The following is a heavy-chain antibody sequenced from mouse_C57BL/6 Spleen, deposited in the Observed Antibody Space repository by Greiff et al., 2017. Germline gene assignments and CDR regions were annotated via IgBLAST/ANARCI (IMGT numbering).Heavy chain of an antibody. J-gene: IGHJ2*01. V-gene: IGHV2-3*01. Sequence: VQLQESGPGLVAPSQSLSITCTVSGFSLTSYGVSWVRQPPGKGLEWLGVIWGDGSTNYHSALISRLSISKDNSKRQVFLKLNILHNDDTDTYYSARFTTLGAFDDWGQGTTLTVSS. CDR1: GFSLTSYG. CDR2: IWGDGST. CDR3: ARFTTLGAFDD. D-gene: IGHD1-1*01.